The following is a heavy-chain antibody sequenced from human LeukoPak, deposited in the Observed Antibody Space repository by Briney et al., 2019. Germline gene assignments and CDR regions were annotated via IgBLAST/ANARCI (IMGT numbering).Heavy chain of an antibody. Sequence: GGSLRLSCAASGFTFSSYAMSWVRQAPGKELEWVSAISGSGGSTYYADSVKGRFTISRDNSKNTLYLQMNSLRAEDTAVYYCAKDLGYSYGPTNPYNWFDPWGQGTLVTVSS. V-gene: IGHV3-23*01. CDR1: GFTFSSYA. J-gene: IGHJ5*02. D-gene: IGHD5-18*01. CDR3: AKDLGYSYGPTNPYNWFDP. CDR2: ISGSGGST.